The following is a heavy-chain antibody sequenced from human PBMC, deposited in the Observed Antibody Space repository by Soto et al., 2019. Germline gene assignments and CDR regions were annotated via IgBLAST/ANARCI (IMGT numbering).Heavy chain of an antibody. CDR1: GFNFNSYT. Sequence: EVQLVESGGGRANPGGSLRLSCAPSGFNFNSYTINWVSQAPGKRLEWLSSISSRGSIFSTDSVRGRFTISRDNAKNSVYLQINSLRAEDTAVYFCARDCSGGSCYPGMDVWGQGTTVTVSS. CDR3: ARDCSGGSCYPGMDV. V-gene: IGHV3-21*01. J-gene: IGHJ6*02. D-gene: IGHD2-15*01. CDR2: ISSRGSI.